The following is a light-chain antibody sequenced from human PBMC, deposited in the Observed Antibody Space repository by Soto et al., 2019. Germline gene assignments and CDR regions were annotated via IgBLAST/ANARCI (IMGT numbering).Light chain of an antibody. CDR1: QSISIW. CDR3: QQYKSYPLT. CDR2: KAS. J-gene: IGKJ4*01. Sequence: DIPMTQSPSTLSASVGDRVTITCRASQSISIWLAWYQQKPGKAPKILIYKASSLESGVPSRFSGSGTGTEFSLTISSLQPDDFATYYCQQYKSYPLTFGGGTKVEIK. V-gene: IGKV1-5*03.